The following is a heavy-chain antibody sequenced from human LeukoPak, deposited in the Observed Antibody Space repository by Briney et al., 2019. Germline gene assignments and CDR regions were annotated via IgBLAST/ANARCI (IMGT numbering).Heavy chain of an antibody. CDR2: INPNSGGT. CDR1: GYTFTGYY. CDR3: ARGDTLLWFGELSSY. Sequence: ASVKVSCKASGYTFTGYYMHWVRQAPGQGLEWMGWINPNSGGTNYAQKFQGRVTMTRDTSISTAYMELSRLRSDDTAVYYCARGDTLLWFGELSSYWGQGTLVTVSS. V-gene: IGHV1-2*02. D-gene: IGHD3-10*01. J-gene: IGHJ4*02.